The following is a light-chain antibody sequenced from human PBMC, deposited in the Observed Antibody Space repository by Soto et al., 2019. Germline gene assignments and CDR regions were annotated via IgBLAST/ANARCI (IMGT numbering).Light chain of an antibody. V-gene: IGKV3D-20*01. CDR2: DTS. Sequence: IVLTQSPASLSLSPGERATLSCGASHTIASVYLAWYQHKPGLAPRLLIYDTSLRATGIPDRFTGSGSGTDFTLTISRLELEDFAVYSCQQYDPLLTLGGGIKVEIK. J-gene: IGKJ4*01. CDR3: QQYDPLLT. CDR1: HTIASVY.